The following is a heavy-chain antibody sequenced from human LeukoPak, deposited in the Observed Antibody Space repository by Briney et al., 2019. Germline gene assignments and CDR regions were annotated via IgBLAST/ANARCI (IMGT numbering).Heavy chain of an antibody. V-gene: IGHV4-31*03. D-gene: IGHD6-13*01. CDR1: GGSISSGGYY. CDR3: ARARSIAAAVANNWFDP. CDR2: IYYSGST. Sequence: SETLSLTCTVSGGSISSGGYYWSWIRQHPGKGLEWIGHIYYSGSTYYNPSLKSRVTISVDTSKNQFSLKLSSVTAADTAVYYCARARSIAAAVANNWFDPWGQGTLVTVSS. J-gene: IGHJ5*02.